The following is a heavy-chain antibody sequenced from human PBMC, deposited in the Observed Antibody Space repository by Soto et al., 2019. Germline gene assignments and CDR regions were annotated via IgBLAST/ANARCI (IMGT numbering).Heavy chain of an antibody. D-gene: IGHD3-16*01. Sequence: QVQLVESGGGVVQPGRSLRLSCAASGFTFSSYAMPWVRQAPGKGLEWVAVISYDGSNKYYADSVKGRFTISRDNSKNTLYLQMNSLRAEDTAVYYCARDRESGGGSFDYWGQGTLVTGSS. CDR1: GFTFSSYA. J-gene: IGHJ4*02. V-gene: IGHV3-30-3*01. CDR3: ARDRESGGGSFDY. CDR2: ISYDGSNK.